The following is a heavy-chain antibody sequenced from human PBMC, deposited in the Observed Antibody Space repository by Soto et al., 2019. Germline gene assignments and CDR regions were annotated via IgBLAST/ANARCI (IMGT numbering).Heavy chain of an antibody. Sequence: GGSLRLSCAATSFNSSISTMNLVRQAPGKGLEFVSSIGRTGIDRYYIDSVKGLFSISRDNAQNSLYLHLNSLRAEDTALYYCVCDDNRRYWGQGTLVTVSS. D-gene: IGHD1-1*01. CDR3: VCDDNRRY. CDR2: IGRTGIDR. CDR1: SFNSSIST. J-gene: IGHJ4*02. V-gene: IGHV3-21*01.